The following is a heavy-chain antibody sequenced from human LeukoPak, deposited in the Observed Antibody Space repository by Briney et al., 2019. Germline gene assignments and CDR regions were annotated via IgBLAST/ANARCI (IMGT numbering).Heavy chain of an antibody. CDR2: ISYDGSNK. CDR3: AKGRLKLVDY. CDR1: GFIFNKYA. V-gene: IGHV3-30*18. Sequence: GGSLRLSCVGSGFIFNKYAMSWVRQAPGKGLEWVAVISYDGSNKYYADSVKGRFTISRDNSKNTLYLQMNSLRAEDTAVYYCAKGRLKLVDYWGQGTLVTVSS. D-gene: IGHD6-25*01. J-gene: IGHJ4*02.